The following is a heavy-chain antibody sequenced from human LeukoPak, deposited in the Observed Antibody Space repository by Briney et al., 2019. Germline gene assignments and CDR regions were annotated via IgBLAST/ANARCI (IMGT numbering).Heavy chain of an antibody. Sequence: WVRQXPGKRXEWVANMNKDGSEKYYADSVKGRFTISRDNARNSVYLQMNSLRVEDTAVYYCARDPVEWEQLLDYWGQGTLVTVSS. CDR2: MNKDGSEK. V-gene: IGHV3-7*01. D-gene: IGHD1-26*01. J-gene: IGHJ4*02. CDR3: ARDPVEWEQLLDY.